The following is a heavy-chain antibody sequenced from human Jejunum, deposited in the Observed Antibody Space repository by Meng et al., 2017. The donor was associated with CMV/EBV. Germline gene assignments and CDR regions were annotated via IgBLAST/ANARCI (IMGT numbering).Heavy chain of an antibody. J-gene: IGHJ6*02. CDR3: ARDARGISGTSAYYTMDV. V-gene: IGHV1-2*04. Sequence: TLTGYYVHWVRQAPGQGLEWMAWINPNSGDSKLAQNFQGWVTMPRDTSINTAYLELNRLTSDDTAVYYCARDARGISGTSAYYTMDVWGQGTAVTVSS. CDR1: TLTGYY. D-gene: IGHD1-7*01. CDR2: INPNSGDS.